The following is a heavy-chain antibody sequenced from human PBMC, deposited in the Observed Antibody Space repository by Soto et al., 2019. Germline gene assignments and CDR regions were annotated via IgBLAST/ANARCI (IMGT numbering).Heavy chain of an antibody. CDR2: INHSGST. Sequence: SATLSLTCAFYGGSFSGYYWTWIRHPPGKGLEWIGEINHSGSTNYNPSLKSRVTISVVTSKNQFSLKLTSVTAADTALYYCARGGGLVAAGNWFDPWGQGSLVTVSS. V-gene: IGHV4-34*01. CDR1: GGSFSGYY. J-gene: IGHJ5*02. D-gene: IGHD6-13*01. CDR3: ARGGGLVAAGNWFDP.